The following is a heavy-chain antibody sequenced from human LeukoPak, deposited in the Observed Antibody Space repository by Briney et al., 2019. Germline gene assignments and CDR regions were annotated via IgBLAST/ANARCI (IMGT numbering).Heavy chain of an antibody. CDR2: ISGSSLYI. D-gene: IGHD1-26*01. Sequence: GGSLRLSCAASGFTFSPYSMNWVRQAPGKGLEWVSSISGSSLYIYYADSVKGRFTISRDNAKNSLYLQMNSLRAEDTAVYYCARDRGGSYSAIDYWGQGTLVTVSS. J-gene: IGHJ4*02. CDR1: GFTFSPYS. V-gene: IGHV3-21*01. CDR3: ARDRGGSYSAIDY.